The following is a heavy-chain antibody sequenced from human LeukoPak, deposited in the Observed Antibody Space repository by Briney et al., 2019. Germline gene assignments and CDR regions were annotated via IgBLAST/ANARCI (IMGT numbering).Heavy chain of an antibody. V-gene: IGHV4-59*01. D-gene: IGHD6-13*01. J-gene: IGHJ2*01. CDR1: GGSISSYY. Sequence: SETLSLTCTVSGGSISSYYWSWIRQPPGKGLEWVGYIFYSGSTNYNPSLKSRVTISVDTSKNQFSLKLSSVTAADTAVYYCARVYYSNSYDYWYFDLWGRGTLVTVSS. CDR2: IFYSGST. CDR3: ARVYYSNSYDYWYFDL.